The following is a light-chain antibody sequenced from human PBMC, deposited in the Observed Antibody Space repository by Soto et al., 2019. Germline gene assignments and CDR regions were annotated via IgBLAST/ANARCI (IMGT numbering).Light chain of an antibody. Sequence: EIVMTHSPATLSVSPWERATLSCRASQGVTSNLAWYQQKPGQAPRLLIYGTSSRATGTPARFSGSGSGTEFTLTISSLQSEDFAVYYCQQYNNWPRKFGQGTKVDIK. CDR3: QQYNNWPRK. CDR1: QGVTSN. V-gene: IGKV3-15*01. J-gene: IGKJ1*01. CDR2: GTS.